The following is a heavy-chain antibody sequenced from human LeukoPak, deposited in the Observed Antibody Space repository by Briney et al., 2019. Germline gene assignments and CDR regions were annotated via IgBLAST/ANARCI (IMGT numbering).Heavy chain of an antibody. Sequence: PGGSLRLSCAASGFTFSSYAMHWVRQAPGKGLEWVAVISYDGSNKYYADSVKGRFTISRDNSKNTVYLQVNSLRDEDTAVYYCARDLEAANTYYFDYWGQGTMVTVSS. J-gene: IGHJ4*02. CDR3: ARDLEAANTYYFDY. V-gene: IGHV3-30*14. CDR1: GFTFSSYA. D-gene: IGHD6-13*01. CDR2: ISYDGSNK.